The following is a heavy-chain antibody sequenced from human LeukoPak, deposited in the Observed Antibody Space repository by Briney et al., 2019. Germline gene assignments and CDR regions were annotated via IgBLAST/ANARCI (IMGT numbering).Heavy chain of an antibody. CDR3: AKSMAGYCDSTIDN. J-gene: IGHJ4*02. Sequence: GGSLRLSCAASGFTFSSYAMSWVRQAPGKGLEWVSGISGSDDNTYYADSVKGRFTISRDNSKNTLYVQVNSLGTEDTAAYYCAKSMAGYCDSTIDNWGQGTLVTVSS. CDR1: GFTFSSYA. CDR2: ISGSDDNT. V-gene: IGHV3-23*01. D-gene: IGHD2-2*01.